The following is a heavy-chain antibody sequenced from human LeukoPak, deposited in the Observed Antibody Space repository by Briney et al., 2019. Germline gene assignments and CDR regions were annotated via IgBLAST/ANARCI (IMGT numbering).Heavy chain of an antibody. Sequence: ETLSLTCTVSGGSISSYYWSWIRQPPGKGLEWVSSISSSSSYIYYADSVKGRFTISRDNAKNSLYLQMNSLRAEDTAVYYCARRVRGVLNWFDPWGQGTLVTVSS. D-gene: IGHD3-10*01. J-gene: IGHJ5*02. V-gene: IGHV3-21*01. CDR2: ISSSSSYI. CDR1: GGSISSYY. CDR3: ARRVRGVLNWFDP.